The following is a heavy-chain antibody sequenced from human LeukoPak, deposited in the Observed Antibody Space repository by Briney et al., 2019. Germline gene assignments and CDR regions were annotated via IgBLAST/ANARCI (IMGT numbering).Heavy chain of an antibody. V-gene: IGHV4-34*01. J-gene: IGHJ4*02. CDR1: GGPFSGYY. D-gene: IGHD2-21*02. CDR2: INHSGST. Sequence: SETLSLTCAVYGGPFSGYYWIWIRQPPGKGLEWIGEINHSGSTNYSPSLKSRVTISVDTSKNQFSLKLSSVTAADTAVYYCASTFYRRIVVVTASEYYFDYWGQGTLVTVSS. CDR3: ASTFYRRIVVVTASEYYFDY.